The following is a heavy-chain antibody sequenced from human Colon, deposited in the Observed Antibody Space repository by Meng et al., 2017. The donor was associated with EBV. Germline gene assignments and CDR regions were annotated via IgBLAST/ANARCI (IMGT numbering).Heavy chain of an antibody. V-gene: IGHV4-34*12. Sequence: QVQRQQWGAGLLKPSETLSLTCAVNGGSLSGAYWYWIRQPRGKGLEWIGEIIHGGSPSYNPSLKSRVTISIDTSKNQLSLMLSSVTAADTAVYYCARRPTGIDYWGQGTLVTVSS. CDR3: ARRPTGIDY. D-gene: IGHD2-8*02. CDR1: GGSLSGAY. CDR2: IIHGGSP. J-gene: IGHJ4*02.